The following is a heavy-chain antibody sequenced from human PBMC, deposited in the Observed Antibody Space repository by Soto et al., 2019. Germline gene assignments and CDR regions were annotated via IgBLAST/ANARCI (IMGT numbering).Heavy chain of an antibody. CDR3: ARDTYSHDSSGYYVFDY. CDR1: EFTFSSYG. D-gene: IGHD3-22*01. CDR2: ISYDGNNK. V-gene: IGHV3-30*03. Sequence: HVQLVESGGGVVQPGRSLTLSCAASEFTFSSYGIHWVRQAPGKGLEWVAIISYDGNNKQYADSVKGRFTISRDNSKSTVHLQINSLRVEDTAVYYCARDTYSHDSSGYYVFDYWGQGTLVTVSS. J-gene: IGHJ4*02.